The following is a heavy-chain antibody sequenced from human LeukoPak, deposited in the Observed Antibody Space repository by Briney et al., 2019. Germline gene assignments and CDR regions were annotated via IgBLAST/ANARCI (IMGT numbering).Heavy chain of an antibody. D-gene: IGHD6-19*01. J-gene: IGHJ4*02. CDR1: GSTFTNYG. CDR2: ISAYNVNT. Sequence: ASVKVSCKASGSTFTNYGISWVRQAPGQGLEWMGWISAYNVNTNYARKLHGRVTMTTDTSTSTAYMELRSLRSDDTAVYYCARDPVSSGWYGGYYFDYWGQGTLVTVSS. CDR3: ARDPVSSGWYGGYYFDY. V-gene: IGHV1-18*04.